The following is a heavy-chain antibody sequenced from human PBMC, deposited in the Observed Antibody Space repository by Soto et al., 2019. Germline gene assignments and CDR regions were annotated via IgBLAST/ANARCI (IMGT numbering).Heavy chain of an antibody. Sequence: SETLSLTCAVSSGSISSSNWWSWVRQPPGKGLEWIGEIYHSGSTNYNPSLKSRVTISVDKSKNQFSLKLSSVTAADTAVYYCARVLREGRGFGPIPRTIDYWGQGTLVTVSS. CDR1: SGSISSSNW. CDR2: IYHSGST. D-gene: IGHD2-21*01. J-gene: IGHJ4*02. V-gene: IGHV4-4*02. CDR3: ARVLREGRGFGPIPRTIDY.